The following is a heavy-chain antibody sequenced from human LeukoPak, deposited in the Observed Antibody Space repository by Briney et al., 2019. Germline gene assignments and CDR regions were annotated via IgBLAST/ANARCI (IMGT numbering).Heavy chain of an antibody. Sequence: PSQTLSLTCTVSGGSISSGGYYWSWIRQHPGTGPEWIGYIYYSGSTYYNPSLKSRVTISVDTSKNQFSLKLSSVTAADTAVYYCARRSISYFDYWGQGTLVTVSS. CDR1: GGSISSGGYY. V-gene: IGHV4-31*03. CDR2: IYYSGST. CDR3: ARRSISYFDY. J-gene: IGHJ4*02. D-gene: IGHD1-14*01.